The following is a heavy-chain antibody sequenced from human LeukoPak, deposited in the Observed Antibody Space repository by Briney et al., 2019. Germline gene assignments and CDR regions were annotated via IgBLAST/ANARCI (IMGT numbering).Heavy chain of an antibody. D-gene: IGHD6-19*01. J-gene: IGHJ3*02. Sequence: PSETLSLTCTVSGGSISSYYWSWIRQPPGKGLEWIGYIYYSGSTNYNPSLKSRVTISVDTSKNQFSLKLSSVTAADTAVYYCARHLESGYSGGWYTVFDAFDIWGQGTMVTVSS. CDR2: IYYSGST. CDR1: GGSISSYY. CDR3: ARHLESGYSGGWYTVFDAFDI. V-gene: IGHV4-59*08.